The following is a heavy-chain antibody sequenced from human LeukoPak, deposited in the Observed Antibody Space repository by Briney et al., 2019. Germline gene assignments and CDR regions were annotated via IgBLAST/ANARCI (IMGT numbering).Heavy chain of an antibody. V-gene: IGHV4-38-2*02. CDR1: GYSISSGYY. D-gene: IGHD1-26*01. CDR2: IYHSGST. CDR3: ARASGSYNNWFDP. J-gene: IGHJ5*02. Sequence: SETLSLTCTVSGYSISSGYYWGWIRQPPGKGLEWIGSIYHSGSTYYNPSLKSRVTISVDTSKNQFSLKLSSVTAADTAVYYCARASGSYNNWFDPWGQGTLVTVSS.